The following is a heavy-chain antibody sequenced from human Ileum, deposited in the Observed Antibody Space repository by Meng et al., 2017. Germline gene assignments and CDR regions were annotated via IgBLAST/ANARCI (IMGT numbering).Heavy chain of an antibody. J-gene: IGHJ4*02. CDR3: ARHGGYSQDF. D-gene: IGHD4-23*01. CDR1: SGSISSNTY. CDR2: ISHSGSA. V-gene: IGHV4-4*02. Sequence: QVQLQEAEPGLGRPSGTLSLTCAVASGSISSNTYWSWVRQPPGKGLEWIGQISHSGSAYYNPSLKSRVTMSVDKSKSQFSLMLTSVTAADTAIYYCARHGGYSQDFWGQGTLVTVSS.